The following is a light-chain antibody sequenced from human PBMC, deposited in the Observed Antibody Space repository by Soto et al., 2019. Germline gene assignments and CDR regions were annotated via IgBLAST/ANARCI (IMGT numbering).Light chain of an antibody. CDR3: SSYTASTSFIL. V-gene: IGLV2-8*01. J-gene: IGLJ2*01. CDR2: DVT. CDR1: SSDIGGYNS. Sequence: QSALTQSPSASGSPGQSVTISCTGTSSDIGGYNSVSWYQQHPGKAPKVMIYDVTKRPSGVPDRFSGSKSGNTASLTVSALQAEDEADYYCSSYTASTSFILFGGGTKVTVL.